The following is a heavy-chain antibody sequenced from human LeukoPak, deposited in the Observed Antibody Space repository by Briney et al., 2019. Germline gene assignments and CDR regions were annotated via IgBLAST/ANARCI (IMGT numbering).Heavy chain of an antibody. D-gene: IGHD3-10*01. V-gene: IGHV4-38-2*02. J-gene: IGHJ3*02. CDR1: GYSISNGYY. CDR2: IYHSGST. CDR3: AREARITMVRGVIGAFDI. Sequence: SETLSLACTASGYSISNGYYWGWIRQPPGKGLEWIGNIYHSGSTYYNPSLKSRVTISVDTSKNQFSLKLSSVTAADTAVYYCAREARITMVRGVIGAFDIWGQGTMVTVSS.